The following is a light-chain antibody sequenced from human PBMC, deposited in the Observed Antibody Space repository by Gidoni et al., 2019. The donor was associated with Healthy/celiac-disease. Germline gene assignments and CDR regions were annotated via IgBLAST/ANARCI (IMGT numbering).Light chain of an antibody. Sequence: EIVLTQSPATLSLSPGERATLSCRASQSVSSYLAWYQQKPGQAPRLLIYDASNRATGIPARFSGSGSGTDFTLTIRSLEPEDFAVYYCQQRSNWPPALTFGGGTKVEIK. CDR3: QQRSNWPPALT. CDR2: DAS. V-gene: IGKV3-11*01. CDR1: QSVSSY. J-gene: IGKJ4*01.